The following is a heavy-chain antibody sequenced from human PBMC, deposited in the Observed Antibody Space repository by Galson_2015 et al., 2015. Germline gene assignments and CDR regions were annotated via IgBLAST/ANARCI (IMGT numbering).Heavy chain of an antibody. CDR1: GYTFTSYY. J-gene: IGHJ6*02. D-gene: IGHD5-12*01. CDR2: INPSGGRT. CDR3: ARDPLHRPRGYSGYDSLYYYYYCMDV. Sequence: SVKVSCKASGYTFTSYYMHWVRQAPGQGLEWMGIINPSGGRTSYAQKFQGRVTMTTDTSTSTVYMELSSLRSEDTAVYYCARDPLHRPRGYSGYDSLYYYYYCMDVGGQGTTVTVSS. V-gene: IGHV1-46*01.